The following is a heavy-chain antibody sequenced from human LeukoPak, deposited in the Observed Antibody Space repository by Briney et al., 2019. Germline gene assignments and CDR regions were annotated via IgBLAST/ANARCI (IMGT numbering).Heavy chain of an antibody. Sequence: GRSLRLSCAASGFTFSSYSMNWVRQAPGKGLEWVSSISSSSSYIYYADSVKGRFTISRDNAKNSLYLQMNSLRAEDTAVYYCARVRGSYYAFDIWGQGTMVTVSS. CDR1: GFTFSSYS. CDR3: ARVRGSYYAFDI. V-gene: IGHV3-21*01. CDR2: ISSSSSYI. J-gene: IGHJ3*02. D-gene: IGHD1-26*01.